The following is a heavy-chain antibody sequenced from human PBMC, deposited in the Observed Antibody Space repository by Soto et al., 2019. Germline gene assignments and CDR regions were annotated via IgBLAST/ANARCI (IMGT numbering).Heavy chain of an antibody. V-gene: IGHV4-30-4*01. CDR3: ARALWVEPELYYYGMDV. CDR2: IFYSGTT. D-gene: IGHD1-1*01. Sequence: QVQLQEAGPGLVRPAQPLSLTCTVSGDSISSADYYWSWIRQTPGKGLEWIGHIFYSGTTYYNPSLKSRLTISVDTSTNHVSLRLTSVTAADTAVYYCARALWVEPELYYYGMDVWGQGTTVTVSS. J-gene: IGHJ6*02. CDR1: GDSISSADYY.